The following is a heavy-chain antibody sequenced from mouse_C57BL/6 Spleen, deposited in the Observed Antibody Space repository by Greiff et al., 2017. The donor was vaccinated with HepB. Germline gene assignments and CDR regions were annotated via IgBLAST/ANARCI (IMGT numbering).Heavy chain of an antibody. CDR3: APSTTVDTGYAMDY. CDR2: INPNYGTT. Sequence: EVKLQESGPELVKPGASVKISCKASGYSFTDYNMNWVKQSNGKSLEWIGVINPNYGTTSYNQKFKGKATLTVDQSSSTAYMQLNSLTSEDSAVYYCAPSTTVDTGYAMDYWGQGTSVTVSS. D-gene: IGHD1-1*01. V-gene: IGHV1-39*01. J-gene: IGHJ4*01. CDR1: GYSFTDYN.